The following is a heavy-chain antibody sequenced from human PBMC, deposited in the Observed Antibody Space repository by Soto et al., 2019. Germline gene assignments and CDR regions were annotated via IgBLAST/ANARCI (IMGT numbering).Heavy chain of an antibody. Sequence: EVQLVESGGGLVKPGGSLRLSCEGSGFTFVNGWLTWARKAPGKGLEGVGRIKTNIDGGRIDYAAPVKGRFTISRDDSKNTLYLQMNSLKTEDTGVYYCTTNSVTDFYYYGMEVWGLGTTVTVSS. CDR3: TTNSVTDFYYYGMEV. CDR2: IKTNIDGGRI. CDR1: GFTFVNGW. V-gene: IGHV3-15*01. J-gene: IGHJ6*02.